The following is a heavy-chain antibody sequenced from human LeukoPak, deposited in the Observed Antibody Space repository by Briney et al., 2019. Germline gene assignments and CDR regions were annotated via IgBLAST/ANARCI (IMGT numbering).Heavy chain of an antibody. CDR1: GFTFSSYA. CDR2: ISGSGGST. V-gene: IGHV3-23*01. Sequence: GGSLRLSCAASGFTFSSYAMSWVRQAPGKGLEWVSAISGSGGSTYYADPVKGRFTISRDNSKNTLYLQMNSLRAEDTAVYYCAKSNSNYHYYYYGMDVWGQGTTVTVSS. J-gene: IGHJ6*02. D-gene: IGHD4-4*01. CDR3: AKSNSNYHYYYYGMDV.